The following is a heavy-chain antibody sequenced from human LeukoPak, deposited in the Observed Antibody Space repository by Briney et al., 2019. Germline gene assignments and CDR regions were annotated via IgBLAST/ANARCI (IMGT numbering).Heavy chain of an antibody. Sequence: GGSLRLSCAASGFTFSSFSMNWVRQAPGKGREWVSSISSSSSYIYYADSVKGRFTISRDNAKNSLYLQMNSLRAEDTAVYYCAKDGSLTRKNPRGYFDYWGQGTLVTVSS. CDR1: GFTFSSFS. J-gene: IGHJ4*02. CDR2: ISSSSSYI. V-gene: IGHV3-21*01. D-gene: IGHD1-26*01. CDR3: AKDGSLTRKNPRGYFDY.